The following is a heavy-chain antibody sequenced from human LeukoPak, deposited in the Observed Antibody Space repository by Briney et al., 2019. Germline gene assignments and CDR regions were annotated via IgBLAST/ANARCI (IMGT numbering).Heavy chain of an antibody. D-gene: IGHD3-9*01. V-gene: IGHV3-30-3*01. J-gene: IGHJ6*02. CDR1: GFTFSNYA. Sequence: GGSLRLSCAASGFTFSNYAMHWVRQAPGKGLEWVAVISYDGSNKYYADSVKGRFTISRDNSKNTLYLQMNSLRAEDTAVYYCARQYYDILTGYPLYYYGMDVWGQGTTVTVSS. CDR3: ARQYYDILTGYPLYYYGMDV. CDR2: ISYDGSNK.